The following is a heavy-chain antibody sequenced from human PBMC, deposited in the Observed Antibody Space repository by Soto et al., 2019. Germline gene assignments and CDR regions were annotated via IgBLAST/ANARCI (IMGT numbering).Heavy chain of an antibody. CDR1: GGPFNTYA. CDR2: ISPMFGAA. CDR3: AREVQVHTPAFVY. D-gene: IGHD3-10*01. Sequence: QVQLVQSGAEMKKPGSSVKVSCQSSGGPFNTYAMNGWRQAPGQGPEWMGDISPMFGAANYAPKFQGRVTITADESTGTSYMQLSSLTSEDTALYFCAREVQVHTPAFVYWGQGTLVTVSS. J-gene: IGHJ4*02. V-gene: IGHV1-69*19.